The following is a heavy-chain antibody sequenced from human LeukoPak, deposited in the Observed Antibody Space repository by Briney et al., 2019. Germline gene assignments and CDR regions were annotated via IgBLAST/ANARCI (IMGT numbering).Heavy chain of an antibody. Sequence: PGGSLRLSCAASGFTFSSYGMHWVRQAPGKGLEWVAVISYDGSNKYYADSVRGRFTISRDNSKNTLYLQMNSLRAEDTAVYYCAKDPTFLPWGQGTLVTVSS. D-gene: IGHD2-21*01. CDR1: GFTFSSYG. CDR3: AKDPTFLP. V-gene: IGHV3-30*18. J-gene: IGHJ5*02. CDR2: ISYDGSNK.